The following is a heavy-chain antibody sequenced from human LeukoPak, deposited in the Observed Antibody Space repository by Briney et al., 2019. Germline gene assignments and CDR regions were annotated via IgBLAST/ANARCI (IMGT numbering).Heavy chain of an antibody. CDR3: ARDGDYEVAMDV. CDR2: VYYSGST. Sequence: SETLSLTCTVSGGSISRYYWTWIRQPPGKGLEGIGYVYYSGSTKYNTSLRSRLTISVDPSRSQFSLKLRSVTAADTAVYYCARDGDYEVAMDVWGQGPTVIVSS. D-gene: IGHD4-17*01. V-gene: IGHV4-59*12. CDR1: GGSISRYY. J-gene: IGHJ6*02.